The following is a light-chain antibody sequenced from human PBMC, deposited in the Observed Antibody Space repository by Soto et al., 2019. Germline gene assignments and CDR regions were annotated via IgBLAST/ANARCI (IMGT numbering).Light chain of an antibody. CDR3: QQTHTFPLT. CDR2: ATS. CDR1: QGVSSW. Sequence: DIQMTHSPSSVSASVGDRVTITCRASQGVSSWLAWYQQKPGKAPNLLIYATSNLQSGVPSRFSGSGSGTDFTLTISSLHPEDFATYYCQQTHTFPLTFGPGTKVDIK. V-gene: IGKV1-12*01. J-gene: IGKJ3*01.